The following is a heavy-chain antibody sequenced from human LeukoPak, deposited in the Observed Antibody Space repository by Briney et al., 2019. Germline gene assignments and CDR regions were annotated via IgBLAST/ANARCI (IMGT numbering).Heavy chain of an antibody. CDR1: GYTFNGYY. CDR2: INPNSGGT. J-gene: IGHJ5*02. Sequence: ASVKLSCKASGYTFNGYYMHWVRQAPGQGLEWMGWINPNSGGTNYAQKFQGRVTMTRDTSISTAYMELSRLRSDDTAVYYCARDIWGYSYGPNWFDPWGQGTLVTVSS. CDR3: ARDIWGYSYGPNWFDP. V-gene: IGHV1-2*02. D-gene: IGHD5-18*01.